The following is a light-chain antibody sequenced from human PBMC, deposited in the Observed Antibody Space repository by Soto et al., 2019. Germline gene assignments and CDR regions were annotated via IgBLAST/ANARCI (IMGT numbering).Light chain of an antibody. CDR1: QGIVSW. CDR3: KQTSIFPRT. CDR2: AAS. V-gene: IGKV1-12*01. J-gene: IGKJ4*01. Sequence: DIQMTQSPSFVSASVGDRVTITCRASQGIVSWLAWYQHKPGRAPKLLIHAASRLENGVPSWFSGSGSGTDFTLTSSSLQPEDFANYYCKQTSIFPRTFGGGTKVEIK.